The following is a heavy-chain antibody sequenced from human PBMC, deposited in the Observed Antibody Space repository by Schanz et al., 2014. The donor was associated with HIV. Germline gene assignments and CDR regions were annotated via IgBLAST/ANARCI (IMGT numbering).Heavy chain of an antibody. CDR3: AKDQGDVTGTPFDY. CDR1: EFIFSSYA. V-gene: IGHV3-30*09. Sequence: QVQLVESGGGVVQPGRSLRLSCAASEFIFSSYAMHWVRQAPGKGLEWVAAISYDGSNKYYAESVKGRFAISRDNSKNTLFLQMNSLRAEDTAMYYCAKDQGDVTGTPFDYWGQGTLVTVSS. D-gene: IGHD1-20*01. J-gene: IGHJ4*02. CDR2: ISYDGSNK.